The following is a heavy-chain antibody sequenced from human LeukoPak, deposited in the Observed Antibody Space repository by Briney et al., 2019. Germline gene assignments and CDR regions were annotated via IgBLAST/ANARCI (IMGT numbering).Heavy chain of an antibody. D-gene: IGHD3-10*01. Sequence: SETLSLTCTVSGDSISSTSYYWDWIRQPPGKGRGWIGSIYNIGTTCYNPSLKSRVTISVDTSKNQFSLKVSSVTAADTAVYYCASRVYGLGSFNYWGQGTLVTVSS. CDR3: ASRVYGLGSFNY. CDR2: IYNIGTT. CDR1: GDSISSTSYY. V-gene: IGHV4-39*01. J-gene: IGHJ4*01.